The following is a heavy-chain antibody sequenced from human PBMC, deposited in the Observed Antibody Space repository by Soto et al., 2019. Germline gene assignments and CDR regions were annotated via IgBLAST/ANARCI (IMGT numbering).Heavy chain of an antibody. CDR2: IIPIFGTA. J-gene: IGHJ6*02. D-gene: IGHD6-6*01. CDR3: ARVGGGGGGSSSTYYYYGMDV. CDR1: RGTFSSYA. V-gene: IGHV1-69*13. Sequence: SVKPSCKASRGTFSSYAISCLRQAPGQGLEWMRGIIPIFGTANYAQKFQGRVTITADESTSTAYMELSSLRSEDTAVYYCARVGGGGGGSSSTYYYYGMDVWGQGTTVTVSS.